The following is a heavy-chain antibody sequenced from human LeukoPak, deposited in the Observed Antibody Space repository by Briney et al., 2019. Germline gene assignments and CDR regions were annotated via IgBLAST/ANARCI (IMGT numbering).Heavy chain of an antibody. CDR1: GFTFGDYA. CDR3: TRVDSSGYYSSDAFDI. V-gene: IGHV3-49*04. CDR2: VRSKAYGGTT. D-gene: IGHD3-22*01. J-gene: IGHJ3*02. Sequence: PGGSLRLSCTASGFTFGDYAMSWVRQAPGKGLEWVGFVRSKAYGGTTEYAASVKGRFTISRDDSKSIAYLQMNSLKTEDTAVYYCTRVDSSGYYSSDAFDIWGQGTMVTVSS.